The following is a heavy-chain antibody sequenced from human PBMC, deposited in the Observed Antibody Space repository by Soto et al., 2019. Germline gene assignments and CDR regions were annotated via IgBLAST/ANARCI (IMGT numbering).Heavy chain of an antibody. CDR2: ISAGSGYT. CDR3: ARDRGYSGYDITNY. D-gene: IGHD5-12*01. Sequence: QVRLVQSGAEVKKPGASVKVSCKTSGYTFTDYAMHWVRQAPGQRLEWMGWISAGSGYTKYSQKFQGRVTITRDTSASTAYMELSSLTSEDTAVYYCARDRGYSGYDITNYWGQGTLVTVSS. CDR1: GYTFTDYA. V-gene: IGHV1-3*01. J-gene: IGHJ4*02.